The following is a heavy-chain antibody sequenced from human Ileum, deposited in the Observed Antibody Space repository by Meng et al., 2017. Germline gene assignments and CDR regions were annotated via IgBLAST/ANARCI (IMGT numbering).Heavy chain of an antibody. CDR2: MHHDGRT. D-gene: IGHD2-8*01. V-gene: IGHV4-4*02. Sequence: QLGESGPGLEWGSGILYLTRAGSGGSIINKDWCSWVRQPPGKGLEWIGEMHHDGRTNHNPSFKSRVIMSIDKSRNQCSLHLSSVTAADTAVYFCATNGFYSIDNWGQGTLVTVSS. CDR1: GGSIINKDW. CDR3: ATNGFYSIDN. J-gene: IGHJ4*02.